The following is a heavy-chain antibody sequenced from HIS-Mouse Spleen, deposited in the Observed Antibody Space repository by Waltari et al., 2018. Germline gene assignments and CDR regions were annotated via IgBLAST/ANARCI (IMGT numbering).Heavy chain of an antibody. Sequence: QVQLQQWGAGLLKPSETLSLTCAVYGGSFSGYYWSWIRQPPGKGLEWIGEINHSGSTNDNPSLRSRVTISLDTSKNRFSPRLSSVTAADTAVYYCARMGPASGSYGDYWGQGTLVTVSS. D-gene: IGHD1-26*01. V-gene: IGHV4-34*01. CDR3: ARMGPASGSYGDY. CDR2: INHSGST. CDR1: GGSFSGYY. J-gene: IGHJ4*02.